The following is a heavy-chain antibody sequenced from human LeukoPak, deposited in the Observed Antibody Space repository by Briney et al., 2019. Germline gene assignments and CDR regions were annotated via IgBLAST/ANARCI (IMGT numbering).Heavy chain of an antibody. J-gene: IGHJ4*02. V-gene: IGHV5-51*01. CDR1: GYSFANYW. CDR3: ATTTTRGIPHYFDY. Sequence: GASLQISCKGSGYSFANYWIVWVRQMPGKGLECMGIIYPGDSDTRYRPSFQGQVTISADKSISTAYLQWSGLKTSDTAMYYCATTTTRGIPHYFDYWGQGTLVTVSS. D-gene: IGHD1-1*01. CDR2: IYPGDSDT.